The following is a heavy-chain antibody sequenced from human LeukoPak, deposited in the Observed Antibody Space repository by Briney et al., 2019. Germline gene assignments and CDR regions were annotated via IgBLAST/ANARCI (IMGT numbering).Heavy chain of an antibody. V-gene: IGHV4-31*03. D-gene: IGHD2-21*02. CDR3: ASTLDCGGDCYYDY. CDR1: GGSISSGGYY. CDR2: IYYSGST. Sequence: SSQTLSLTCTVSGGSISSGGYYWSWIRQHPGKGLEWIGYIYYSGSTYYNPSLKSRVTISVDTSKNQFSLKLSSVTAADTAVYYCASTLDCGGDCYYDYRGQGTLVTVSS. J-gene: IGHJ4*02.